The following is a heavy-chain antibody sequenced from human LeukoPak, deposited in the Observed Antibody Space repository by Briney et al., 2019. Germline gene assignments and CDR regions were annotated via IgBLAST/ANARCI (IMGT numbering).Heavy chain of an antibody. J-gene: IGHJ3*02. Sequence: GGSLKLSCAASGFTFSSYAMHWVRQAPGKGLEYVSAISSNGGNTYYANSVKGRFTISRDNSKNTLYLQINSLRAEDTAVYYCARDSYWLGGTIGAFDIWGQGTMVTVSS. V-gene: IGHV3-64*01. D-gene: IGHD3-10*01. CDR1: GFTFSSYA. CDR2: ISSNGGNT. CDR3: ARDSYWLGGTIGAFDI.